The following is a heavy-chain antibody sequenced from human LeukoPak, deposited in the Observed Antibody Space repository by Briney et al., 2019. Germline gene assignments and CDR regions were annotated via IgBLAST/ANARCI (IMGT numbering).Heavy chain of an antibody. D-gene: IGHD6-13*01. CDR1: RGSFSGYY. V-gene: IGHV4-34*01. Sequence: SETLSLTCAVYRGSFSGYYWSWIRQPPGKGLEWIGEINHSGSTNYNPSLKSRVTISVDTSKNQFSLKLSSVTAADTAVYYCARGSWYDPDWFDPWGQGTLVTVSS. CDR2: INHSGST. CDR3: ARGSWYDPDWFDP. J-gene: IGHJ5*02.